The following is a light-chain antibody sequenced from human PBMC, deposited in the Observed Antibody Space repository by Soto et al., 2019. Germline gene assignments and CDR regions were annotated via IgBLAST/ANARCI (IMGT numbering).Light chain of an antibody. CDR3: SSYRSSSNVV. J-gene: IGLJ2*01. CDR2: DVS. V-gene: IGLV2-14*01. Sequence: QSARTQPASVSGSPGQSITSSCTGTSSDVGGYNYVSWYQQPPGEAPKLIIFDVSNRPSGVSNRFSGSKSGNTASLTISGLQAEDEADYYCSSYRSSSNVVFGGATKLTVL. CDR1: SSDVGGYNY.